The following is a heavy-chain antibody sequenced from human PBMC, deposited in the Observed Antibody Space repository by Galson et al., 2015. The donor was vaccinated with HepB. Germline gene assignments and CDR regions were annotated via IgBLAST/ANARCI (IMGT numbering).Heavy chain of an antibody. CDR2: ISSSGSTI. CDR3: ASPGLLRFLELGRDYYMDV. V-gene: IGHV3-11*01. D-gene: IGHD3-3*01. J-gene: IGHJ6*03. CDR1: GFTFSDYY. Sequence: SLRLSCAASGFTFSDYYMSWIRQAPGKGLEWVSYISSSGSTIYYADSVKGRFTISRDNAKNSLYLQMNSLRAEDTAVYYCASPGLLRFLELGRDYYMDVWGKGTTVTVSS.